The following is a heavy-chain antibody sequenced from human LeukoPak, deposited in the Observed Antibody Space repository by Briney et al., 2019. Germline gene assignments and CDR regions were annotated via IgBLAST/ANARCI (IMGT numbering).Heavy chain of an antibody. V-gene: IGHV4-4*07. Sequence: SETLSLTCRVSGGSIGSYYWTWIRQPAGKGLEWIGRIYTSGSTNYNPPLKIRVTMSVDTSKNQLSLNLNSVTAADTAVYFCARVKGGDRGYYYFDLWGRGTLVTVSS. CDR1: GGSIGSYY. D-gene: IGHD2-21*02. J-gene: IGHJ2*01. CDR3: ARVKGGDRGYYYFDL. CDR2: IYTSGST.